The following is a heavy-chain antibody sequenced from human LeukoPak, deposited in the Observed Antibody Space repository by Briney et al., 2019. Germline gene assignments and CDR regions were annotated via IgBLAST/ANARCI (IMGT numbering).Heavy chain of an antibody. Sequence: PSETLSLTCTVSGGSISSSSYYWGWIRQPPGKGLEWIGSIYYSGSTYYNPSLKSRVTISVDTSKNQFSLKLSSVTAADTAVYYCARLGITMIVAPTDWGQGTLVTVSS. V-gene: IGHV4-39*01. D-gene: IGHD3-22*01. CDR3: ARLGITMIVAPTD. CDR2: IYYSGST. CDR1: GGSISSSSYY. J-gene: IGHJ4*02.